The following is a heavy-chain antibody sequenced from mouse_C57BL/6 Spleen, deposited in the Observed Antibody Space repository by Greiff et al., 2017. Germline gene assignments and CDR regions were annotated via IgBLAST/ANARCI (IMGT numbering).Heavy chain of an antibody. Sequence: QVQLQQPGAELVRPGTSVKLSCKASGYTFTSYWLHWVKQRPGQGLEWIGVIDPSDSYTNYNQKFKGKATLTVDTSSSPAYMQLSSLTSEDSAVYYCARVAMDYWGQGTSVTVSS. CDR1: GYTFTSYW. V-gene: IGHV1-59*01. CDR3: ARVAMDY. CDR2: IDPSDSYT. J-gene: IGHJ4*01.